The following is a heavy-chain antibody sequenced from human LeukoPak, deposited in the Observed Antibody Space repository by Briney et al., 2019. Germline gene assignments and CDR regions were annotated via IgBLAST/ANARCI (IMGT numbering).Heavy chain of an antibody. D-gene: IGHD5-24*01. Sequence: PGGSLRLSCAASGFTFSSYWMSWVRQAPGKGLEWVANIKQDGSEKYYVDSVKGRFTISRDNSKNTLYLQMNSLRAEDTAVYYCARDSRRDGYKCAFDIWGQGTMVTVSS. CDR2: IKQDGSEK. CDR3: ARDSRRDGYKCAFDI. J-gene: IGHJ3*02. V-gene: IGHV3-7*03. CDR1: GFTFSSYW.